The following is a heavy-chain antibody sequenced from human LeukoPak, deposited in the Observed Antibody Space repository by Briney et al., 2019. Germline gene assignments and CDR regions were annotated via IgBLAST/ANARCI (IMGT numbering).Heavy chain of an antibody. J-gene: IGHJ4*02. Sequence: GGSLRLSCAASGITFSRSGMHWVRQAPGKGLEWVAFIYYDGSSKYYADSVKGRFTISRDNSKDTLYLQMNSLRAEDTAVYYCARDKGTTCIDNWGQGALVTVSP. CDR2: IYYDGSSK. CDR1: GITFSRSG. D-gene: IGHD4-17*01. CDR3: ARDKGTTCIDN. V-gene: IGHV3-33*01.